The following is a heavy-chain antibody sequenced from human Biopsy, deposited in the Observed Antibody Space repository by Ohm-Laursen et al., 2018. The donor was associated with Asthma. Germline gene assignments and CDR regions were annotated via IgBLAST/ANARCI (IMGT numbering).Heavy chain of an antibody. Sequence: SLRLSCAASGFSFSNFAIHWVRQAPGKGLEWVGVISKDASTQDYADSVKGRFTMSRDNSKNTLDLQMNSLREEDTAVYYCVRDGTDDAFDIWGQGTVVSVSS. V-gene: IGHV3-30*01. CDR1: GFSFSNFA. CDR2: ISKDASTQ. D-gene: IGHD1-1*01. CDR3: VRDGTDDAFDI. J-gene: IGHJ3*02.